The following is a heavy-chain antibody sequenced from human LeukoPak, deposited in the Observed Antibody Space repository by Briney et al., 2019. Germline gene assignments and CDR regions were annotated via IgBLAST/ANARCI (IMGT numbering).Heavy chain of an antibody. V-gene: IGHV3-33*01. CDR1: GFTFSNYD. J-gene: IGHJ4*02. CDR2: IWYDGSNK. D-gene: IGHD2-8*01. CDR3: ARDPGGVVYFDY. Sequence: GGSLRLSCAVSGFTFSNYDMHWVRQAPGKGLEWVSVIWYDGSNKYYADSVKGRFTISRDNSKNTLYLQMNTLRAEDTAVYYCARDPGGVVYFDYWGQGTLVTVSS.